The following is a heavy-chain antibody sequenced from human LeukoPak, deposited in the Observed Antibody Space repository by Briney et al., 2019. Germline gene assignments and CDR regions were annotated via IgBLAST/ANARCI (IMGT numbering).Heavy chain of an antibody. D-gene: IGHD4-17*01. J-gene: IGHJ4*02. Sequence: PSETLSLTCTVSGGSISSHYWSWIRQPAGKGLEWIGRIYTSGSTNYSPSLKSRVTMSVDTSKNQFSLKLSSVTAADTAVYYCARGGPDYGEYFDYWGQGTLVTVSS. V-gene: IGHV4-4*07. CDR2: IYTSGST. CDR3: ARGGPDYGEYFDY. CDR1: GGSISSHY.